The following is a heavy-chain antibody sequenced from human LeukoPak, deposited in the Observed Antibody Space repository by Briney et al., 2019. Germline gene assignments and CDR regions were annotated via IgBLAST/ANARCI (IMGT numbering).Heavy chain of an antibody. D-gene: IGHD4-23*01. CDR2: IRTTAEGAKYA. V-gene: IGHV3-48*02. J-gene: IGHJ4*02. CDR1: GFSFTDYP. Sequence: GGSLRLSCATSGFSFTDYPMNWVRQAPGKGLEWISNIRTTAEGAKYAYYADSVKGRVTISRDDGKNTLYLHMNSLRDEDTALYYCATGEYGGKYWGQGTLVTVSP. CDR3: ATGEYGGKY.